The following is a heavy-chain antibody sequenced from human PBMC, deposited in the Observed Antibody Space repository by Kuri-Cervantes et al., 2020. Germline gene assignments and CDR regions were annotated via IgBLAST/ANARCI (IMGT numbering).Heavy chain of an antibody. CDR3: ARDCRPSRAPSNDAYDI. V-gene: IGHV1-2*02. CDR2: INPNSGGT. D-gene: IGHD5-24*01. CDR1: GYTFTGYY. Sequence: ASVKVSCKASGYTFTGYYMHWVRQAPGQGLEWMGWINPNSGGTNYAQKFQGRVTMTRDTSISTAYMELRSLRSDDTALYYCARDCRPSRAPSNDAYDIWGQGTMVTVSS. J-gene: IGHJ3*02.